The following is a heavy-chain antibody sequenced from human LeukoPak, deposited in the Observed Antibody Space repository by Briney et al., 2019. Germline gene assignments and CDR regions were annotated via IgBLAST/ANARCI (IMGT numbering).Heavy chain of an antibody. D-gene: IGHD3-9*01. CDR3: ARLNPTLKVGYFDWLST. CDR1: GGTFSSYA. Sequence: SVKVSCKASGGTFSSYAISWVRQAPGQGLEWMGSIIPILDIANYAQKFQGRVTITADKSTSTAYMELSSLRSEDTAVYYCARLNPTLKVGYFDWLSTWGQGTLVTVSS. CDR2: IIPILDIA. J-gene: IGHJ5*02. V-gene: IGHV1-69*04.